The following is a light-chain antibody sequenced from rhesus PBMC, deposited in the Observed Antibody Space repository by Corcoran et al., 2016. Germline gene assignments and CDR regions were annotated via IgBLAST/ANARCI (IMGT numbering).Light chain of an antibody. CDR2: GAS. V-gene: IGKV3-24*04. CDR3: QQSSNSLT. CDR1: QSVGSY. J-gene: IGKJ4*01. Sequence: ETVVTQSPATLALSPGERATLSCRASQSVGSYLAWYQQKPGQAPRLLIYGASSRATGIPDRFSGSGAGTDCTLTIRSLEPEDVGVYYCQQSSNSLTFGGGTKVEIK.